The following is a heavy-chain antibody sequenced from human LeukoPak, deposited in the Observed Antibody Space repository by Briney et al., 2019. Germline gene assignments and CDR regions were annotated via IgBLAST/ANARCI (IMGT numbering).Heavy chain of an antibody. CDR2: IKRKGDDGTI. CDR1: GFTFSNAW. Sequence: GGSLRLSCAASGFTFSNAWMSWVRQAPGGGLELVGRIKRKGDDGTIDYAVPVKGRLSISRNDSKNTLYLQMNSPESEDAAVYYCAAGTGRSDFDYWGQGTLVTVSS. CDR3: AAGTGRSDFDY. V-gene: IGHV3-15*01. D-gene: IGHD3/OR15-3a*01. J-gene: IGHJ4*02.